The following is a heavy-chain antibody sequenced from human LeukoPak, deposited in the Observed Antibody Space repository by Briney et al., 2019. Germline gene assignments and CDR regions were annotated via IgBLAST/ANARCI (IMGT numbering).Heavy chain of an antibody. V-gene: IGHV3-30-3*01. J-gene: IGHJ4*02. CDR3: ARQGGSGSPLLI. Sequence: GGSLRLSCAASGFTFSSYAMHWVRQAPGKGLEWVAVISYDGSNKYYADSVKGRFTISRDNSKNTLYLQMNSLRAEDTAVYYCARQGGSGSPLLIWGQGTLVTVSS. D-gene: IGHD3-10*01. CDR2: ISYDGSNK. CDR1: GFTFSSYA.